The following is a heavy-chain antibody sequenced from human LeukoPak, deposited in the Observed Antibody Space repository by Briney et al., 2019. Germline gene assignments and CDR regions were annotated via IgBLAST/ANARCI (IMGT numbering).Heavy chain of an antibody. Sequence: SETLSLTCAVYGGSFSGYYWSWIRQPPGKGLEWIGEINHSGSTNYNPSLKSRVTISVDTSKNQFSLKLSSVTAADTAVYYCARLERGSGSYLDTYYFDYWGQGTLVTVSS. D-gene: IGHD3-10*01. V-gene: IGHV4-34*01. J-gene: IGHJ4*02. CDR3: ARLERGSGSYLDTYYFDY. CDR2: INHSGST. CDR1: GGSFSGYY.